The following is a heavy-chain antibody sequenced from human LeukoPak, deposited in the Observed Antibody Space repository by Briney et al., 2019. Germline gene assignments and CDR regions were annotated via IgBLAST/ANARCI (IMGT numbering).Heavy chain of an antibody. V-gene: IGHV3-11*01. Sequence: GGSQRLSCAASGFIFSDTYMNWSRQAPGKGLEWVSYISTSGNFKNYADSVKGRFTISRDNAKNSLYLQMSSLRADDTAVYYCARGDSSGCPDYWGQGTLVTASS. CDR1: GFIFSDTY. CDR3: ARGDSSGCPDY. J-gene: IGHJ4*02. D-gene: IGHD3-22*01. CDR2: ISTSGNFK.